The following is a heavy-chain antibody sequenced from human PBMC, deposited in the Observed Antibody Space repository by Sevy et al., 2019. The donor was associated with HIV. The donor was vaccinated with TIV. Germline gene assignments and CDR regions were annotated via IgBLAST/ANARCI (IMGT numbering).Heavy chain of an antibody. Sequence: GGSLRLSCAASGFTFSSYAMHWVRQAPGKGLEWVAVISYDGSNKYYADSVKGRFTISRDNSKNTLYLQMNSLRAEDTAVYYCARAYPKQSIGARQGGSFFGYWGQGTLVTVSS. D-gene: IGHD6-6*01. CDR2: ISYDGSNK. V-gene: IGHV3-30*04. CDR1: GFTFSSYA. CDR3: ARAYPKQSIGARQGGSFFGY. J-gene: IGHJ4*02.